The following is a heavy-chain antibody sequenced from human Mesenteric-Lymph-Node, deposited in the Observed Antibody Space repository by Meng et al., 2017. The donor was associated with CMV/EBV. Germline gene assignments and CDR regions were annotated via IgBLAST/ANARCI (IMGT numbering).Heavy chain of an antibody. CDR2: TFFRSKWYS. CDR3: AREEDYYGSSGYNFFDP. Sequence: SQTLSLTCAISGDSVSSNSATWNWLRQSPSRGLEWLGRTFFRSKWYSDYAVSVKSRMTINPDTSKNQFSMQLNSVTPEDTAVYYCAREEDYYGSSGYNFFDPWGQGTLVTASS. CDR1: GDSVSSNSAT. D-gene: IGHD3-22*01. J-gene: IGHJ5*02. V-gene: IGHV6-1*01.